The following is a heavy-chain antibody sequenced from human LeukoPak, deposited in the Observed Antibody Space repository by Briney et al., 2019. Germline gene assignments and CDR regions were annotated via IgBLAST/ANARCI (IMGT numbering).Heavy chain of an antibody. CDR1: GYTFTSYY. Sequence: AASVKVSCKASGYTFTSYYMHWVRQAAGQGLEWMGIINPSGGSTSYAQKFQGRVTMTRDTSTSTVYMELSSLRSEDTAVYYCARPVLRYFDWLSGMDVWGQGTTVTVSS. CDR3: ARPVLRYFDWLSGMDV. CDR2: INPSGGST. D-gene: IGHD3-9*01. V-gene: IGHV1-46*01. J-gene: IGHJ6*02.